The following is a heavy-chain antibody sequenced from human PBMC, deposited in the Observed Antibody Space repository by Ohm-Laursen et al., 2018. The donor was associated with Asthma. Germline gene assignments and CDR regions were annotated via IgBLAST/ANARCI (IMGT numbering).Heavy chain of an antibody. Sequence: SLRLSCAASGFTFSDYYMSWIRQAPGKGLEWVSYISSSSSYTNYADSVKGRFTISRDNAKNSLYLQMNSLRAEDTAVYYCARDDYGDSPVDYWGQGTLVTVSS. CDR3: ARDDYGDSPVDY. CDR2: ISSSSSYT. J-gene: IGHJ4*02. V-gene: IGHV3-11*06. CDR1: GFTFSDYY. D-gene: IGHD4-17*01.